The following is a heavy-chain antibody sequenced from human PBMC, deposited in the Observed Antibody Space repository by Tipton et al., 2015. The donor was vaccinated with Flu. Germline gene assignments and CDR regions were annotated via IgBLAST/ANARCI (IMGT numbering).Heavy chain of an antibody. CDR2: IYHTGST. CDR1: GDSVTSGYY. V-gene: IGHV4-38-2*02. CDR3: ARDHPPSITVLGEITDYFGMAV. D-gene: IGHD3-3*01. Sequence: TLSLTCSVSGDSVTSGYYWGWIRQPPGKGLEWIGNIYHTGSTYYNPSLKGRVTISVDTSKNQFSLRVISMTAADTAVYYCARDHPPSITVLGEITDYFGMAVWGQGTTVTVSS. J-gene: IGHJ6*02.